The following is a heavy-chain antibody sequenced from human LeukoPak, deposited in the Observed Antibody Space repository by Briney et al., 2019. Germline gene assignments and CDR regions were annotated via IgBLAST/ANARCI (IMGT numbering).Heavy chain of an antibody. J-gene: IGHJ4*02. V-gene: IGHV4-34*01. CDR1: GGSFGGYY. D-gene: IGHD4-11*01. Sequence: SETLSLTCAVYGGSFGGYYWSWIRQPPGKGLEWIGEINHSGSTNYNPSLKSRVTISVDTSKNQFSLKLNSLTAADTAVYYCARGSGNYGGFDYWGQGTLVTVSS. CDR2: INHSGST. CDR3: ARGSGNYGGFDY.